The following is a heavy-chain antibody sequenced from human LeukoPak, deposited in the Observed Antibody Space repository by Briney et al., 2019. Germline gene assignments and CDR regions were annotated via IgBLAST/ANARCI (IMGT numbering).Heavy chain of an antibody. Sequence: SETLSLTCTVSGGSVSSGSYYWSWIRQPPGKGLEWIGYIYYSGSTNYNPSLKSQVTISVDTSRNQFSLKLSSVTAADTAVYYCARSFGSGSYFFDYWGHGTLVTVSS. CDR1: GGSVSSGSYY. V-gene: IGHV4-61*01. CDR3: ARSFGSGSYFFDY. CDR2: IYYSGST. J-gene: IGHJ4*01. D-gene: IGHD3-10*01.